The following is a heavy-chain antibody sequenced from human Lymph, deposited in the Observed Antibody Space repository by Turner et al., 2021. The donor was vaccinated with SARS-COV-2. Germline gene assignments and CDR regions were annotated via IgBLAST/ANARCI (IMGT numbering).Heavy chain of an antibody. V-gene: IGHV3-7*01. CDR2: IKQDGSEK. D-gene: IGHD1-26*01. CDR3: ARMGSSSWYFDY. Sequence: EVQLVESGGGLVQPGGSLGLSFAASGFTFSYYWMSWVRQAPGKWLEWVANIKQDGSEKYYVDSVKGRFTISRDNAKNSLFLQMNSLRAEDTAVYYCARMGSSSWYFDYWGEGTLVTVSS. CDR1: GFTFSYYW. J-gene: IGHJ4*02.